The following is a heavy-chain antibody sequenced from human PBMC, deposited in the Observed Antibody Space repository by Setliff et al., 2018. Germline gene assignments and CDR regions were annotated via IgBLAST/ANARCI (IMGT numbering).Heavy chain of an antibody. D-gene: IGHD1-7*01. CDR3: AKPQVELRWGFES. CDR2: ISDTTNFI. CDR1: GFTFGHYN. V-gene: IGHV3-21*04. Sequence: GGSLRLSCTASGFTFGHYNMNWVRQAPGKGLEWVSSISDTTNFIYYADSVKGRFTISRDTAKNSLYLQMTSLRAEDTAVYYCAKPQVELRWGFESWGQGTPVTVSS. J-gene: IGHJ4*02.